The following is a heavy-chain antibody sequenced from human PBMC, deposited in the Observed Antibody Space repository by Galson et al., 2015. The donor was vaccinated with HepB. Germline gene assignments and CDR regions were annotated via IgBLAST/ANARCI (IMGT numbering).Heavy chain of an antibody. CDR3: AKDSGDYQPEILYYGMDV. Sequence: SLRLSCAASGFTFSSYGMHWVRQAPGKGLEWVAVISYDGSNKYYADSVKGRFTISRDNSKNTLYLQMNSLRAEDTAVYYCAKDSGDYQPEILYYGMDVWGQGTTVTVSS. CDR2: ISYDGSNK. V-gene: IGHV3-30*18. J-gene: IGHJ6*02. D-gene: IGHD4-17*01. CDR1: GFTFSSYG.